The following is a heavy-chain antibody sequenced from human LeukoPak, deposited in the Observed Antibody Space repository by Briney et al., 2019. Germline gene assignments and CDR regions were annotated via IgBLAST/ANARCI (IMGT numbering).Heavy chain of an antibody. D-gene: IGHD6-19*01. J-gene: IGHJ6*02. CDR2: IYYSGST. Sequence: SETLSLTCTVSGGSISSYHWSWIRQPPGKGLEWIGYIYYSGSTNYNPSLKSRVTISVDTSKNQFSLKLSSVTAADTAVYYCARGFGSGWFLYYYGMDVWGQGTTVTVSS. CDR1: GGSISSYH. CDR3: ARGFGSGWFLYYYGMDV. V-gene: IGHV4-59*01.